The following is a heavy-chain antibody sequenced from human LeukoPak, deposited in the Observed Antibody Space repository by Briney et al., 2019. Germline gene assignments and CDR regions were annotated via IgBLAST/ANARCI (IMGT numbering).Heavy chain of an antibody. J-gene: IGHJ6*03. CDR3: ARIPRPPEGSSRLYHYYYYYMDV. D-gene: IGHD2-21*01. Sequence: PGGSLRLSCSLSGFTFSSSDMNWVRQAPGKGLEWLSYISTPDNAIHYADSVKGRFTIYRDNAKTSLYLQMNSLRADDTAVYHCARIPRPPEGSSRLYHYYYYYMDVWGKGTTVTVSS. V-gene: IGHV3-48*03. CDR2: ISTPDNAI. CDR1: GFTFSSSD.